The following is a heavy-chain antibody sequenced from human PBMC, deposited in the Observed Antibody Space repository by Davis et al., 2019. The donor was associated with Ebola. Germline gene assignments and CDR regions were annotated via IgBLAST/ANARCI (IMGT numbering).Heavy chain of an antibody. CDR3: ASYDSSGYPYDAFDI. D-gene: IGHD3-22*01. V-gene: IGHV3-7*01. CDR1: GFTFSNHI. CDR2: MRQDGSEK. Sequence: PGGSLRLSCVASGFTFSNHIVTWVRQAPGKGLEWVANMRQDGSEKFYVDSVKGRFTISRDNAKNSLYLQMNSLRAEDTAVYYCASYDSSGYPYDAFDIWGQGTMVTVSS. J-gene: IGHJ3*02.